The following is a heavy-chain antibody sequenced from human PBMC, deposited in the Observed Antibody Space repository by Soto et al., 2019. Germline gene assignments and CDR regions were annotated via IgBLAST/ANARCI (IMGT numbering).Heavy chain of an antibody. J-gene: IGHJ4*02. CDR3: ARDGYCSGGSCYSAPVFDY. CDR1: GFTFGSYG. CDR2: IWYDGNNK. V-gene: IGHV3-33*01. Sequence: VGSLRLSCAASGFTFGSYGMHWVRQAPGKGLEWVAVIWYDGNNKYYADYVKGRFTISRDNSKNTLYLQMNILRAEDTVVYYCARDGYCSGGSCYSAPVFDYWGQGT. D-gene: IGHD2-15*01.